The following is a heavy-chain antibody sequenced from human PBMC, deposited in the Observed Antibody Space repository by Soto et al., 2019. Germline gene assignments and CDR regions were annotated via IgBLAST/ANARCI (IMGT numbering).Heavy chain of an antibody. D-gene: IGHD2-15*01. Sequence: PSETLSLTCTVSGGSISSGDCYWSWIRQPPGKGLEWIGYIYYSGSTYYNPSLKSRVTISVDTSKNQFSLKLSSVTAADTAVYYCARVPSYCSGGSCYSFDYWGQGTLVTVSS. CDR3: ARVPSYCSGGSCYSFDY. V-gene: IGHV4-30-4*01. CDR2: IYYSGST. J-gene: IGHJ4*02. CDR1: GGSISSGDCY.